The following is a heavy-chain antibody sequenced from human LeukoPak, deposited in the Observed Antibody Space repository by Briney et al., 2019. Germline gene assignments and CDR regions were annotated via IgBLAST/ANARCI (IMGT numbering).Heavy chain of an antibody. D-gene: IGHD5-18*01. J-gene: IGHJ3*02. CDR3: ARLLAEDTAMVTDAFDI. CDR2: INHSGST. Sequence: KPSETLSLTCAVYGGSFSGYYWSWIRQPPGKGLEWIGEINHSGSTNYNPSLKSRVTISVDTSKNQFSLKLSSVTAADTAVYYCARLLAEDTAMVTDAFDIWGQGTMVTVSS. V-gene: IGHV4-34*01. CDR1: GGSFSGYY.